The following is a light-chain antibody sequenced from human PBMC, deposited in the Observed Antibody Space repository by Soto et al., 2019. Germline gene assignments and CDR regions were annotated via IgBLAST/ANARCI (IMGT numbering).Light chain of an antibody. CDR1: ASICRY. CDR2: DAS. CDR3: QQSLNPPHT. J-gene: IGKJ2*01. V-gene: IGKV1-39*01. Sequence: IQMTQFPPSLSESVGGGVTITCRASASICRYLKWYQQKPGKAPSLLLSDASTLQSGVPSRFSGSGSGTDFTLSISSLQSEDSATYYCQQSLNPPHTFGQGTKVDIK.